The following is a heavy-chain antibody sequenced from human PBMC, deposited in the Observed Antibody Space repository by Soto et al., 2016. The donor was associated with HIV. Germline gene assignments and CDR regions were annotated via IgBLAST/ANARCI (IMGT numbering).Heavy chain of an antibody. CDR2: IIVIFGIA. V-gene: IGHV1-69*18. J-gene: IGHJ6*03. Sequence: QVQLVQSGAEVKKPGSSVKVSCKASGGTFSNYAISWVRQAPGQGLEWMGKIIVIFGIANYAEKFQGRVTITADESTSTAYMELSSLRSEDTAVYYCARGPEGSYYYYYMDVWGKGTTVTVSS. CDR1: GGTFSNYA. CDR3: ARGPEGSYYYYYMDV.